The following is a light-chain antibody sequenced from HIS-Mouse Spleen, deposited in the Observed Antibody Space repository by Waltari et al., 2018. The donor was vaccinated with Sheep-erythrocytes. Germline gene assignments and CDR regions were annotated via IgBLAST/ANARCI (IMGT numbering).Light chain of an antibody. V-gene: IGLV1-47*01. CDR1: SSNIGSNY. Sequence: QSVLTQPPSASGTPGQRVTIPCSGSSSNIGSNYVFWYHQLPGTAPKLLIYRNNQRPSGVPDRFSGSKSGTSASLAISGLRSEDEADYYCAAWDDSLSGNWVFGGGTKLTVL. CDR3: AAWDDSLSGNWV. CDR2: RNN. J-gene: IGLJ3*02.